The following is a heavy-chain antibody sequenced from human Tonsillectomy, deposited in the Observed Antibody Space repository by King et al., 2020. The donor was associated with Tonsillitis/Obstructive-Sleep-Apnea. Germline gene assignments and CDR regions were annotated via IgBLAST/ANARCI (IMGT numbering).Heavy chain of an antibody. CDR3: ARRFYTLDYGDYQAFDI. CDR1: GYSFTSYW. V-gene: IGHV5-51*01. D-gene: IGHD4-17*01. Sequence: VQLVESGAEVKKPGESLKISCKGSGYSFTSYWIGWVRQMPGKGLEWMGIIYPGDSDTRYSPSFQGQGTISAGKSISTAYLQWGSLKASDTAMYYCARRFYTLDYGDYQAFDIWDQGTMVNVSS. J-gene: IGHJ3*02. CDR2: IYPGDSDT.